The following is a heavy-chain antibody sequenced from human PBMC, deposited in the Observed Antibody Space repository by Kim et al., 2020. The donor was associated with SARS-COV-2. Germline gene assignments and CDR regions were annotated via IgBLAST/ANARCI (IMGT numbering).Heavy chain of an antibody. Sequence: SETLSLTCTVSGGSISSGGYYWSWIRQHPGKGLEWIGYIYYSGSTYYNPSLKSRVTISVDTSKNQFSLKLSSVTAADTAVYYCARLTTVTTYYFEYWGQGTLVTVSS. CDR3: ARLTTVTTYYFEY. CDR2: IYYSGST. D-gene: IGHD4-17*01. CDR1: GGSISSGGYY. J-gene: IGHJ4*02. V-gene: IGHV4-31*03.